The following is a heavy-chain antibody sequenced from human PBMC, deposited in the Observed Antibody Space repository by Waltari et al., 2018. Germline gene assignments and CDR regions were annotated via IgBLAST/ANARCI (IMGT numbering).Heavy chain of an antibody. Sequence: QLQLQESGPGLVKPSETLSLTCTVPGGSISSSSSHWGWLRQPPGKGLGWIGSIYYSGSTYYNPSLKRRVTISVDTSKNQFSLKLSSVTAADTAVYYCATRYSSGWYVWWGQGTLVTVSS. CDR3: ATRYSSGWYVW. V-gene: IGHV4-39*01. J-gene: IGHJ4*02. CDR2: IYYSGST. CDR1: GGSISSSSSH. D-gene: IGHD6-19*01.